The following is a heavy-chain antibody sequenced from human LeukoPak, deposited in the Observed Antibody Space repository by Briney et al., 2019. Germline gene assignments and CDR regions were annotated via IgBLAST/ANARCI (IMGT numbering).Heavy chain of an antibody. J-gene: IGHJ4*02. CDR2: ISGSGGST. V-gene: IGHV3-23*01. Sequence: GSLRLSCAASGFTFSSYAMSWVRQAPGKGLEWVSAISGSGGSTYYADSVKGRFTISRDNSKNTLYLQMNSLRAEDTAVYYCATSLNYGGNEYDYWGQGTLVTVSS. D-gene: IGHD4-23*01. CDR3: ATSLNYGGNEYDY. CDR1: GFTFSSYA.